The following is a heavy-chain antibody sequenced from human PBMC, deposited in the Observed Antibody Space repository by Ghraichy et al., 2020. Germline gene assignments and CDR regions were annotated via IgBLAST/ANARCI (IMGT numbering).Heavy chain of an antibody. CDR3: TRAYYYDSGTYYRDYFDY. J-gene: IGHJ4*02. V-gene: IGHV3-49*04. CDR1: GFTFGDYG. D-gene: IGHD3-22*01. CDR2: IRSNAHSGTT. Sequence: GGSLRLSCTASGFTFGDYGMSWVRQAPGKGLEWVGFIRSNAHSGTTEHAASVKGRFSISRDDSKSIAYLQMNSLESEDTAVYYCTRAYYYDSGTYYRDYFDYWVQGTLVTVSS.